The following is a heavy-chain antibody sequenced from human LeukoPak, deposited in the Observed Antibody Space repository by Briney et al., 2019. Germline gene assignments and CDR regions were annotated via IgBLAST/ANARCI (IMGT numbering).Heavy chain of an antibody. CDR1: GFTLSSYA. CDR3: ARDRHDYVWGSYRLPGY. Sequence: GSLRLSCAASGFTLSSYAMHWVRQAPGKGLEWVAVISYDGSNKYYADSVKGRFTISRDNSKNTLYLQMNSLRAEDTAVYYCARDRHDYVWGSYRLPGYWGQGTLVTVSS. V-gene: IGHV3-30-3*01. D-gene: IGHD3-16*02. CDR2: ISYDGSNK. J-gene: IGHJ4*02.